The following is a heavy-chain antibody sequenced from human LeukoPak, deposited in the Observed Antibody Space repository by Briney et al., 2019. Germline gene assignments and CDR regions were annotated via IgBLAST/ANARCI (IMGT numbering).Heavy chain of an antibody. CDR3: ASGWELGAFDY. D-gene: IGHD1-26*01. CDR1: GGSFSGYY. Sequence: SETLSLTCAVYGGSFSGYYWTWIRQPPGKGLEWVGEIHYSGSATYNPSLKSRVTISVDTSKNQFSLKLSSVTAADTAVYYCASGWELGAFDYWGQGTLVTVSS. V-gene: IGHV4-34*01. CDR2: IHYSGSA. J-gene: IGHJ4*02.